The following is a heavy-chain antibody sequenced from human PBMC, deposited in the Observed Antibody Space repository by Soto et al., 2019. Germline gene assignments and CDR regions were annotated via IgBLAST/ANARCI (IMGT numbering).Heavy chain of an antibody. CDR2: MNPNSGNT. D-gene: IGHD6-19*01. CDR3: AREVEVAGLDH. J-gene: IGHJ4*02. CDR1: GYTFTSYD. V-gene: IGHV1-8*02. Sequence: QVQLVQSGAEVKKPGASVKVSCKASGYTFTSYDINWVRQATGQGLEWMGWMNPNSGNTAYAQKFQGGVTMTRNTYIITAFRELSSLRSEDTAVYYCAREVEVAGLDHWGQGTLVTVSS.